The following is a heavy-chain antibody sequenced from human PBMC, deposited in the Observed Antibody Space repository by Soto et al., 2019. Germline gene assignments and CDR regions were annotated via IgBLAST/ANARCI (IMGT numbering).Heavy chain of an antibody. D-gene: IGHD5-12*01. V-gene: IGHV3-33*01. CDR3: ARNSRPFVATTKRWFDP. J-gene: IGHJ5*02. CDR1: GFTFSSYG. Sequence: GGSLRLSCAASGFTFSSYGMHWVRQAPGKGLEWVAVIWYDGSNKYYADSVKGRFTISRDNSKNTLYLQMNSLRAEDTAVYYCARNSRPFVATTKRWFDPWGQGTLVTVSS. CDR2: IWYDGSNK.